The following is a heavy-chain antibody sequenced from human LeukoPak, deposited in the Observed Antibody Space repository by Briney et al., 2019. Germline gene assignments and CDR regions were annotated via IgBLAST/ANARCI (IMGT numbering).Heavy chain of an antibody. V-gene: IGHV4-59*01. CDR1: GDSISSYY. J-gene: IGHJ3*02. D-gene: IGHD3-3*01. CDR2: VYNIGST. Sequence: SETLSLTCSVSGDSISSYYWTWVRQPPGKGLEWIGYVYNIGSTDYNPSLKSRVTNSAKRSKNQFSLRPDSVTAADLAVYCCASSGAAWGGYPPHASDIWGQGTPVTVSS. CDR3: ASSGAAWGGYPPHASDI.